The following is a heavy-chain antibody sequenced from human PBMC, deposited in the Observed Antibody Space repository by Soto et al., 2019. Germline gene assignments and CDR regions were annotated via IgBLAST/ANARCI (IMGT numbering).Heavy chain of an antibody. J-gene: IGHJ4*02. D-gene: IGHD6-13*01. CDR2: ISGSGAST. CDR3: AKADSGAAAGLDY. Sequence: GGSLRLSCAASGFTLKSYAMSWVRQAPGKGLEWVSAISGSGASTYDADSVKGRFTISRDNSKSTLYLQMNSLRAGDTAVYYCAKADSGAAAGLDYWGQGTLVTVSS. CDR1: GFTLKSYA. V-gene: IGHV3-23*01.